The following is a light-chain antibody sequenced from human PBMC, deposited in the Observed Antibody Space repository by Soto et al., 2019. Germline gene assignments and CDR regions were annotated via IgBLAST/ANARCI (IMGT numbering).Light chain of an antibody. CDR1: SGYSNYK. J-gene: IGLJ2*01. CDR2: VGTGGIVG. CDR3: GADHGSGSIFVV. Sequence: QSVLTQPPSGSASLGASVTLSCTLSSGYSNYKVDWYQQRPGKGPRFVMRVGTGGIVGSKGDGIPDRFSVLGSGLNRYLTIKNIQEEDESDYHCGADHGSGSIFVVFGGGTKLTVL. V-gene: IGLV9-49*01.